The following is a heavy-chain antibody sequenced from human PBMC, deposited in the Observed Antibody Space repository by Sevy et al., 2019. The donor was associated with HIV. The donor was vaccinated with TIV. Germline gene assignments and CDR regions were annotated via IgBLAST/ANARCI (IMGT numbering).Heavy chain of an antibody. CDR3: SIYYDIRAFDS. Sequence: GGSLRLSCAGSGFTFSDAAIHWVRQASGKGLEWLGRIRGKANNYATAYAASVKDRFSISRNDLKDTAYLQMNSLRTEDAAMHYCSIYYDIRAFDSWGQGTQVTVSS. CDR1: GFTFSDAA. CDR2: IRGKANNYAT. J-gene: IGHJ4*02. D-gene: IGHD3-22*01. V-gene: IGHV3-73*01.